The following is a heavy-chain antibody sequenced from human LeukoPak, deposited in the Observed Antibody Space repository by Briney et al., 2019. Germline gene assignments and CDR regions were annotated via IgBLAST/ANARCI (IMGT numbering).Heavy chain of an antibody. CDR1: GYTFTSYG. J-gene: IGHJ6*03. D-gene: IGHD3-3*01. V-gene: IGHV1-18*01. CDR3: ARRFLDHHRYYMDV. Sequence: ASVKVSCKASGYTFTSYGISWVRQAPGQGLEWMGWISAYNGNTNYAQKLQGRVTMTTDTSTSTAYMELRSLRSDDTAVYYCARRFLDHHRYYMDVWGKGTTVTVSS. CDR2: ISAYNGNT.